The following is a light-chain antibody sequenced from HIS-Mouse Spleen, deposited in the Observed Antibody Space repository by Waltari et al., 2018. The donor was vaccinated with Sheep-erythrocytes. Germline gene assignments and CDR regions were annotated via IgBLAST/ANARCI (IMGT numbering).Light chain of an antibody. CDR3: CSYAGSYNYV. CDR1: SSDVGGYNY. J-gene: IGLJ1*01. V-gene: IGLV2-11*01. CDR2: DVS. Sequence: QSALTQPRSVSGSPGQSVTISCTGTSSDVGGYNYVSWYQPHPGKAPKLMIYDVSKRPSGVPDRFSGSKSGNMASLTISGLQAEDEADYYCCSYAGSYNYVFGTGTKVTVL.